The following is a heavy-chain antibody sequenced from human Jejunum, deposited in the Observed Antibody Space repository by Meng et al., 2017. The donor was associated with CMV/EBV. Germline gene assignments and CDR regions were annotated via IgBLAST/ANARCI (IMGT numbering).Heavy chain of an antibody. CDR1: GASPHPSS. CDR3: ARVFGPRYFDY. Sequence: CTVPGASPHPSSWAWIRQPPEKGLEWIGYIYSSGSTNCNPSLKSRVTISLDTSKNQFSLKLNSVTAADTAVYYCARVFGPRYFDYWGQGTLVTVSS. V-gene: IGHV4-59*01. D-gene: IGHD3-3*01. CDR2: IYSSGST. J-gene: IGHJ4*02.